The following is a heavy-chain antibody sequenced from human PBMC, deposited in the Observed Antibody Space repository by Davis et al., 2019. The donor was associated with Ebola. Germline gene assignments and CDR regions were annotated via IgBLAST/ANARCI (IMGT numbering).Heavy chain of an antibody. V-gene: IGHV4-34*01. CDR2: INHSGST. Sequence: MPSETLSLTCAVYGRSFSGYYWSWIRQPPGKGLEWIGEINHSGSTNYNPSLKSRVTISVDTSKNQFSLKLSSVTAADTAVYYCARDPRIAVAGTPYYYYGMDVWGQGTTVTVSS. D-gene: IGHD6-19*01. J-gene: IGHJ6*02. CDR1: GRSFSGYY. CDR3: ARDPRIAVAGTPYYYYGMDV.